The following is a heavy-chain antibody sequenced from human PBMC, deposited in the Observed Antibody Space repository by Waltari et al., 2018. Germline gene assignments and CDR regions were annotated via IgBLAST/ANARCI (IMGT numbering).Heavy chain of an antibody. CDR3: ARRKGGSYHYFDY. J-gene: IGHJ4*02. V-gene: IGHV1-69*05. CDR1: AGTFSSYA. CDR2: IIPIFGTA. Sequence: QVQLVQSGAEVKKPGSSLKVSCKASAGTFSSYAISWVRQAPGQGLEWMGGIIPIFGTANYAQKFQGRVTITTDESTSTAYMELSSLRSEDTAVYYCARRKGGSYHYFDYWGQGTLVTVSS. D-gene: IGHD1-26*01.